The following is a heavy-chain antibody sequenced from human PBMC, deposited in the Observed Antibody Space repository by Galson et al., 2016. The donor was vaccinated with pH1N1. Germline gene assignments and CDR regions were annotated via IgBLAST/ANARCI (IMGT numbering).Heavy chain of an antibody. Sequence: TLSLTCTVSGGSISSSSYYWDWIRQPAGKGLEWIGYIYTSGSTSYNPSLKSRVTMSVDTSKNQFSLKLTSVTAAATAVYYCARGLAVAGTFYFDSWGQGTLVTVSS. CDR1: GGSISSSSYY. D-gene: IGHD6-19*01. J-gene: IGHJ4*02. CDR2: IYTSGST. CDR3: ARGLAVAGTFYFDS. V-gene: IGHV4-61*09.